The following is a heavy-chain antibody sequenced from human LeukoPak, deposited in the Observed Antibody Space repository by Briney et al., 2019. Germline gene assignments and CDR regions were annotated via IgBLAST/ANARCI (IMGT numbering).Heavy chain of an antibody. D-gene: IGHD6-19*01. Sequence: GGSLRLSCAASGFTFSSYAMSWVRQAPGKGLEWVSGISGSGGSTYYADSVKGQFTISRDNSKNTLYLQMNSLRAEDTAVYYCAKSKARIAVAGGMDVWGQGTTVTVSS. CDR2: ISGSGGST. V-gene: IGHV3-23*01. CDR1: GFTFSSYA. J-gene: IGHJ6*02. CDR3: AKSKARIAVAGGMDV.